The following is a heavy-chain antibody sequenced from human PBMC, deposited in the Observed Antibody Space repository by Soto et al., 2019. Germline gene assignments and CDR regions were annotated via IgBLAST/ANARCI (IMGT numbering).Heavy chain of an antibody. V-gene: IGHV5-10-1*01. CDR2: IDPSDSYT. CDR3: ARQRWELPDKFDY. J-gene: IGHJ4*02. CDR1: GYSFTSYW. D-gene: IGHD1-26*01. Sequence: GESLKISCKGSGYSFTSYWISWVRQMPGKGLKWMGRIDPSDSYTNYSPSFQGHVTISADKSISTAYLQWSSLKASDTAMYYCARQRWELPDKFDYWGQGTLVTVSS.